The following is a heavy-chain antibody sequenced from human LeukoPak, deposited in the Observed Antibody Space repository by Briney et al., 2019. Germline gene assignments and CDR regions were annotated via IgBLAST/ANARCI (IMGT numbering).Heavy chain of an antibody. V-gene: IGHV3-23*01. Sequence: GGSLRLSCAASGSTFSSYAMTWLRQAPGKGLEWVSSITTSGSIYYADYVKGRFTISRDNSKTTLYLQMNSLRAEDTAVYYCANGLWLQWGDYWGQGTLVTVSS. J-gene: IGHJ4*02. CDR3: ANGLWLQWGDY. CDR2: ITTSGSI. CDR1: GSTFSSYA. D-gene: IGHD5-18*01.